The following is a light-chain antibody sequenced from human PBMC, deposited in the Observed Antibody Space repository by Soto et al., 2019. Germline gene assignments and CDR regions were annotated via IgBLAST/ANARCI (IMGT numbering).Light chain of an antibody. CDR3: QQYGSSQYT. J-gene: IGKJ2*01. V-gene: IGKV3-20*01. Sequence: EIVLTQSPDTLSLSPGERATLSCRASQSVSSNYLAWYQHKPGQAPRLLIYGASSRATGIPDRFSASGSGTDFTLTISRLEPADFAVYYCQQYGSSQYTFSQGTKLEIK. CDR1: QSVSSNY. CDR2: GAS.